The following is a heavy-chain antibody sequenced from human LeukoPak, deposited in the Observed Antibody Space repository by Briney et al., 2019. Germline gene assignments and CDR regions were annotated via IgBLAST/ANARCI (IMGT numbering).Heavy chain of an antibody. CDR1: GFTFSSYA. V-gene: IGHV3-23*01. D-gene: IGHD5-18*01. CDR3: AKGLIPYVGTAMVTSLGVDY. Sequence: GGSLRLYCAASGFTFSSYAMSWVRQAPGKGLEWVSAISGSGGSTYYADSVKGRFTVSRDNSKNTLYLQMNSLRAEATAVYYCAKGLIPYVGTAMVTSLGVDYWGQGSLVTVSS. CDR2: ISGSGGST. J-gene: IGHJ4*02.